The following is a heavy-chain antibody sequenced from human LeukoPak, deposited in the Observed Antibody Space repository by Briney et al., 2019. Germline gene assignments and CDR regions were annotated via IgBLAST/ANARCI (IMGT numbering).Heavy chain of an antibody. Sequence: PGGSLRLSCAASGFSFSSYSMNWVRQAPGKGLEWVSDISSSSSTIHYADSVKGRFTISRDNAKNSLYLQMNSLRAEDTAVYYCARDLNVGARGWDYWGQGTLVTVSS. V-gene: IGHV3-48*04. D-gene: IGHD1-26*01. CDR2: ISSSSSTI. CDR1: GFSFSSYS. J-gene: IGHJ4*02. CDR3: ARDLNVGARGWDY.